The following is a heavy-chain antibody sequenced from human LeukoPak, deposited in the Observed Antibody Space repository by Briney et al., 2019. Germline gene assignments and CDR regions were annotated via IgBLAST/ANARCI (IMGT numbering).Heavy chain of an antibody. V-gene: IGHV3-30-3*01. CDR3: ARDFTDYGGNDY. J-gene: IGHJ4*02. D-gene: IGHD4-23*01. CDR1: GGTFSSYA. CDR2: ISYDGSNK. Sequence: SCKASGGTFSSYAMHWVRQAPGKGLEWVAVISYDGSNKYYADSVKGRFTISRDNSKNTLYLQMNSLRAEDTAVYYCARDFTDYGGNDYWGQGTLVTVSS.